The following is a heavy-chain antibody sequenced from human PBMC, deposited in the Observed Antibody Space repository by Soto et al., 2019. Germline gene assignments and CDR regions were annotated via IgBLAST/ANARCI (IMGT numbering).Heavy chain of an antibody. Sequence: EVQLVESGGGLVQPGRSLRLSCAASGFTFDDYAMHWVRQAPGKGLEWVSGISWNSGSIGYADSVKGRFTISRDNAKNSLYLQMNSLRAEDTALYYCAKGSGYFDWLFLDYWGYGTLVTVSS. D-gene: IGHD3-9*01. CDR2: ISWNSGSI. CDR1: GFTFDDYA. V-gene: IGHV3-9*01. CDR3: AKGSGYFDWLFLDY. J-gene: IGHJ4*01.